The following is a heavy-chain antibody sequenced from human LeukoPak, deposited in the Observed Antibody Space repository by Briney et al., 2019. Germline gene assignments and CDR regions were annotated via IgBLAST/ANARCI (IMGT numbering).Heavy chain of an antibody. J-gene: IGHJ5*02. Sequence: ASVKVSCKASGYTFTSYYMHWVRQAPGQGLEWMGIINPSGGSTSYAQKFQGRVTMTRDMSTSTVYMELSSLRSEDTAVYYCAREMRGGGYECCDFDQWGQGTLVTVSS. CDR1: GYTFTSYY. D-gene: IGHD5-12*01. CDR3: AREMRGGGYECCDFDQ. V-gene: IGHV1-46*01. CDR2: INPSGGST.